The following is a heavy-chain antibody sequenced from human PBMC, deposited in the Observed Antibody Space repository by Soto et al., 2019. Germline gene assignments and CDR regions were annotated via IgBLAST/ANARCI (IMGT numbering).Heavy chain of an antibody. CDR1: GFTFSSYA. D-gene: IGHD2-2*01. CDR2: ISGSGGST. Sequence: GGSLRLSCAASGFTFSSYAMSWVRQAPGKGLEWVSAISGSGGSTYYADSVKGRFTISRDNSKNTLYLQMNSLRAEDTAVYYCAKPKEYQLLQPTDYWGQGTLVTVSS. V-gene: IGHV3-23*01. CDR3: AKPKEYQLLQPTDY. J-gene: IGHJ4*02.